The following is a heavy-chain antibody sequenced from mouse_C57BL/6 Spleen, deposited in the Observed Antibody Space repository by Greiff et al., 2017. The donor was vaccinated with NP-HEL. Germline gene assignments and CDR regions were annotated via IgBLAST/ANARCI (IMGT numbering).Heavy chain of an antibody. CDR2: IYPGDGDT. D-gene: IGHD1-1*01. Sequence: QVQLKESGAELVKPGASVKISCKASGYAFSSYWMNWVKQRPGKGLEWIGQIYPGDGDTNYNGKFKGKATLTADKSSSTAYMQLSSLTSEDSAVYFCANYYGSSRYYAMDYWGQGTSVTVSS. CDR3: ANYYGSSRYYAMDY. J-gene: IGHJ4*01. V-gene: IGHV1-80*01. CDR1: GYAFSSYW.